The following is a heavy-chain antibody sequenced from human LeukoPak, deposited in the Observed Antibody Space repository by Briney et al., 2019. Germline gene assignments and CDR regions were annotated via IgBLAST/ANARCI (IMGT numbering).Heavy chain of an antibody. V-gene: IGHV4-39*01. D-gene: IGHD3/OR15-3a*01. CDR1: GGSISSSSYY. CDR3: ARQTGSGLFILP. J-gene: IGHJ4*02. CDR2: IYYSGNT. Sequence: SETLSLTCTVSGGSISSSSYYWAWIRQPPGKGLEWIGSIYYSGNTYYNASLKSQVSISIDTSKNQFSLRLTSVTAADTAVYYCARQTGSGLFILPGGQGTLVTVSS.